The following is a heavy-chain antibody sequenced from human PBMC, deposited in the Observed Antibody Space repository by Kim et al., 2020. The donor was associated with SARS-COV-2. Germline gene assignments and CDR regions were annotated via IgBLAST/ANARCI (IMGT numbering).Heavy chain of an antibody. CDR2: IYHSGST. J-gene: IGHJ4*02. Sequence: SETLSLTCTVSGYSISSGYYWGWIRQPPGKGLEWIGSIYHSGSTYYNPSLKSRVTISVDTSKNQFSLKLSSVTAADTAVYYCARGRGSYCNYWGQGTLVTVSS. CDR1: GYSISSGYY. CDR3: ARGRGSYCNY. V-gene: IGHV4-38-2*02. D-gene: IGHD1-26*01.